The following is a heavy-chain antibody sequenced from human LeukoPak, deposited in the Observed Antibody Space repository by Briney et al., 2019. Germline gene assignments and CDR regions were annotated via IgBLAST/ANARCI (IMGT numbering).Heavy chain of an antibody. CDR3: ARCFYDILIGYYQYFDY. Sequence: GGSLRLSCVASGLSVSSNYMSWVRQAPGKGLEWVSVIYRDGSSYYAESVKGRFTISRDNSKNTLYIQMNSLRAEDTAVYYCARCFYDILIGYYQYFDYWGQGTLVTVSS. CDR1: GLSVSSNY. J-gene: IGHJ4*02. V-gene: IGHV3-66*01. CDR2: IYRDGSS. D-gene: IGHD3-9*01.